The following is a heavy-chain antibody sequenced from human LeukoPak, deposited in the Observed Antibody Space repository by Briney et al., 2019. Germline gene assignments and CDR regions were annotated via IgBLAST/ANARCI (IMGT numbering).Heavy chain of an antibody. Sequence: SVKVSCKASGGTFSRYAISWVRQAPGQGLEWMGGIIPIFATANSAQKFQGRVTIIADESTSTAYMQRSSLRSEDRAVYYCARSPSYCSGGSCYSDHFDYWGQGTLVTVSS. CDR3: ARSPSYCSGGSCYSDHFDY. V-gene: IGHV1-69*01. J-gene: IGHJ4*02. D-gene: IGHD2-15*01. CDR2: IIPIFATA. CDR1: GGTFSRYA.